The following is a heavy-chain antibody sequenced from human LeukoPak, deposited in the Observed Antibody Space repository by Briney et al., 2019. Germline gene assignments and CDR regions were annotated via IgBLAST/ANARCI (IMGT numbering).Heavy chain of an antibody. CDR1: GYTFTGYY. J-gene: IGHJ4*02. CDR3: ARRSDDYDSSAYYH. V-gene: IGHV1-8*02. D-gene: IGHD3-22*01. CDR2: VNPNSGNT. Sequence: ASVKVSCKASGYTFTGYYMHWVRQATGQGLEWMGWVNPNSGNTGYAQKFQGRVTMTMDPSISTAYMELSSLRSEDTAVYYCARRSDDYDSSAYYHWGQGTLVTVSS.